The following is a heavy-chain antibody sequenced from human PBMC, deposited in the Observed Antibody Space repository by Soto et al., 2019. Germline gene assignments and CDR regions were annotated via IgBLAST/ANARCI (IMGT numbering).Heavy chain of an antibody. CDR2: IIPILDTV. J-gene: IGHJ4*02. V-gene: IGHV1-69*08. Sequence: QVQLVQSGAEVKKPGSSVKVSCKASGGTFSTSSITWVRQPPGQGLEWMGRIIPILDTVDYAQKFQGRVTITADKSTTTAYMELSSLRCDDTAVYYCVRDSPIGSAYSGYDAIDYWGQGTLVTVAS. D-gene: IGHD5-12*01. CDR1: GGTFSTSS. CDR3: VRDSPIGSAYSGYDAIDY.